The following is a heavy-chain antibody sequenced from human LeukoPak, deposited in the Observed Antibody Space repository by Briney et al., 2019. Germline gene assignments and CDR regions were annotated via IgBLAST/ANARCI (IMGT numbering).Heavy chain of an antibody. CDR2: INSDGSST. D-gene: IGHD1-26*01. CDR3: ARRSSGSPPYYFGY. CDR1: GLTFSSYW. J-gene: IGHJ4*02. Sequence: GGSLRLSCAASGLTFSSYWMHWVRQAPGKGLVWVSRINSDGSSTSYADSVKGRFTISRDNAKNTLYLQMNSLRAEDTAVYYCARRSSGSPPYYFGYWGQGTLVTISS. V-gene: IGHV3-74*01.